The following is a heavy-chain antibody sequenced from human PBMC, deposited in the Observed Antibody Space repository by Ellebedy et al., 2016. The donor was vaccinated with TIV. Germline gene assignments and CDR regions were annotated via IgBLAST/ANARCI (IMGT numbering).Heavy chain of an antibody. D-gene: IGHD6-13*01. CDR3: ARDPRSSWSLPNYYYNMDV. CDR1: GFSFSTYS. V-gene: IGHV3-48*02. CDR2: ISTSNSI. J-gene: IGHJ6*02. Sequence: GGSLRLXXAASGFSFSTYSMNWVRQAPGKGLEWVSYISTSNSIYYADSVKGRFTISRDNAKNSLYLQMNSLRDEDTAVYYCARDPRSSWSLPNYYYNMDVWGQGTTVTVSS.